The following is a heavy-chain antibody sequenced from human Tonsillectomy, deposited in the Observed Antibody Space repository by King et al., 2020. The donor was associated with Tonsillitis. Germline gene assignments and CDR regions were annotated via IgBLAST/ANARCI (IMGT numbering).Heavy chain of an antibody. CDR3: AGGSRGYSYGQKGDAFDI. CDR1: GGSFSGYY. D-gene: IGHD5-18*01. J-gene: IGHJ3*02. CDR2: INHSGST. Sequence: VQLQQWGAGLLKPSETLSLTCAVYGGSFSGYYWSWIRQPPGKGLEWIGEINHSGSTNFNPSLKSRVTISVDTSKNQFSLKLSSVTAADTAVYYCAGGSRGYSYGQKGDAFDIWGQGTMVTVSS. V-gene: IGHV4-34*01.